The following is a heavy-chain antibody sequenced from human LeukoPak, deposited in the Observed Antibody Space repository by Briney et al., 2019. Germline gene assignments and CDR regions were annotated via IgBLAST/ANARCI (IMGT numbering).Heavy chain of an antibody. Sequence: GGSLRLSCAASGFNFINNNMNWVRQAPGKGLEWASFISTSTGFIYYADSVKGRFTISRDNAKNSLYLQMNSLRAEDTAVYYCTRALRNRSTSGWDNYYYYYYMDVWGKGTTVTVSS. CDR2: ISTSTGFI. V-gene: IGHV3-21*01. J-gene: IGHJ6*03. CDR1: GFNFINNN. CDR3: TRALRNRSTSGWDNYYYYYYMDV. D-gene: IGHD1-14*01.